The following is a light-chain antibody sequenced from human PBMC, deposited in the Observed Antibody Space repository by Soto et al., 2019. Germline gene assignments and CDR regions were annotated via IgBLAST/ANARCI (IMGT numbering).Light chain of an antibody. CDR1: SSDIGGYNY. Sequence: QSVLTQPPSASGSPGQSVTISRTGTSSDIGGYNYVSWYQQHPGKAPKLMIYEVSKRPSGVPDRFSGSKPGNTASLTVSGLQAEDEADYYCSSYAGSNNYVFGSGTKVTVL. V-gene: IGLV2-8*01. J-gene: IGLJ1*01. CDR3: SSYAGSNNYV. CDR2: EVS.